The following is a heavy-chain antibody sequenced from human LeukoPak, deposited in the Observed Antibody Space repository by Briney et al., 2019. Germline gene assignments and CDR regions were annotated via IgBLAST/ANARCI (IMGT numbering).Heavy chain of an antibody. V-gene: IGHV1-2*02. CDR2: INPNTGDT. J-gene: IGHJ4*02. CDR1: GYTFTGYY. CDR3: AVAPGDY. Sequence: ASVKVSCKASGYTFTGYYMHWVRQAPGQGLEWMRWINPNTGDTHYAQKFQGRVTLTRDTSITTVYMELSRLTSDDTAIFYCAVAPGDYWGQGTLVTVSS. D-gene: IGHD2-21*01.